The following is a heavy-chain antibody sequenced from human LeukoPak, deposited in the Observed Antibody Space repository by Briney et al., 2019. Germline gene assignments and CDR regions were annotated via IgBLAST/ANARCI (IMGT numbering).Heavy chain of an antibody. V-gene: IGHV4-34*01. D-gene: IGHD3-16*01. Sequence: SETLSLTCAVYGGSFSGYYWSWIRQPPGKGLEWIGEINHSGSTNYNASLKSRVTISVDTSKNQFSLKLSSVTAADTAVYYCASRARGGHYYYYMDVWGKGTTVTVSS. J-gene: IGHJ6*03. CDR3: ASRARGGHYYYYMDV. CDR2: INHSGST. CDR1: GGSFSGYY.